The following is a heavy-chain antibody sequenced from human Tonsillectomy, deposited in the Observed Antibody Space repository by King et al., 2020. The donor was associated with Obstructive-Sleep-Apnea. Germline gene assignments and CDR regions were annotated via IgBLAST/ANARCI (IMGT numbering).Heavy chain of an antibody. CDR3: ARGGDYGDYRTAVGADY. CDR1: GGSISSGAYS. D-gene: IGHD4-17*01. V-gene: IGHV4-30-4*07. J-gene: IGHJ4*02. Sequence: QLQESGPGLVEPSQTLSLTCAVSGGSISSGAYSWSWIRQPPGKGLEWLAYIYYSGSTYYNPSFKSRITLSVDTSKNQFSLKLSSVTAADTAVYYCARGGDYGDYRTAVGADYWGQGTLVTVSS. CDR2: IYYSGST.